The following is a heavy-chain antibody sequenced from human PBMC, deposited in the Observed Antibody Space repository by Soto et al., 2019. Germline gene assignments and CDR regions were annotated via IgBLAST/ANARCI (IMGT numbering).Heavy chain of an antibody. CDR2: ISYDGSNK. CDR3: EKDQKLEQWLVPFDY. D-gene: IGHD6-19*01. CDR1: GFTFSSYG. V-gene: IGHV3-30*18. Sequence: PGGSLRLSCAASGFTFSSYGMHWVRQAPGKGLEWVAVISYDGSNKYYADSVKGRFTISRDNSKNTLYLQMNSLRAEDTAVYYCEKDQKLEQWLVPFDYCGQGTLVTVYS. J-gene: IGHJ4*02.